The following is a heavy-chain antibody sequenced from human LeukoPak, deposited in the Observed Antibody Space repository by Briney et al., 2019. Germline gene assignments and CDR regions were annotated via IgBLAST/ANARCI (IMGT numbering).Heavy chain of an antibody. J-gene: IGHJ4*02. Sequence: PSQTLSLTCTVSGGSISSGSYYWSCIRQPAGKGLECIGRIYTSGSTNYNPSLKSRVTISVDTSKNQFSLKLSSVTAADTAVYYCARHSRLSGSLVNFDYWGQGTLVTVSS. CDR3: ARHSRLSGSLVNFDY. D-gene: IGHD1-26*01. CDR2: IYTSGST. CDR1: GGSISSGSYY. V-gene: IGHV4-61*02.